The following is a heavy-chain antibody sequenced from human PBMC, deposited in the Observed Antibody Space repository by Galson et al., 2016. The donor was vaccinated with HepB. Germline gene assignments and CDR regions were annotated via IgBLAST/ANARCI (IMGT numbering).Heavy chain of an antibody. CDR2: ISSASSAI. V-gene: IGHV3-48*02. J-gene: IGHJ5*02. Sequence: SLRLSCAASGFTFSSYSMNWVRQAPGKGLEWVSYISSASSAIFSADSVKGRFTISRDNAKNSLYLQMNSLRDEDSAVYFCARGAVGATILGNWFDPWGQGTLVTVSS. D-gene: IGHD1-26*01. CDR1: GFTFSSYS. CDR3: ARGAVGATILGNWFDP.